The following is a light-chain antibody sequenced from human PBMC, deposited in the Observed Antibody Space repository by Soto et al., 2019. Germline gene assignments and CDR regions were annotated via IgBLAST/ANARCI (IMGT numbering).Light chain of an antibody. V-gene: IGKV1-5*03. CDR1: QSIDSW. J-gene: IGKJ2*01. CDR3: QKYHYFPYT. Sequence: DVQMTQSPSTLSASVRDRVTITCRASQSIDSWLAWYQQKPGKAPKLLIYKASSLESGVPSRFSGSGSGTEFTLTVSSLQPDDFATYYCQKYHYFPYTFGQGTNLEIK. CDR2: KAS.